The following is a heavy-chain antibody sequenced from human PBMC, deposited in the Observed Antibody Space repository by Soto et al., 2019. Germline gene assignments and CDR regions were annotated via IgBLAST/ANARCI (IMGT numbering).Heavy chain of an antibody. CDR2: IYNGGST. J-gene: IGHJ4*02. CDR3: ARAPVGLDTISYFDY. V-gene: IGHV4-30-4*01. Sequence: SEPLSLPCPVSVDSFSSVGSQWAWLLVPRGKGLEWIGYIYNGGSTYYRPSLESRMHMSLDATRNHYSLRLTSVTAADTAVYFCARAPVGLDTISYFDYWGQGKLVTVSS. CDR1: VDSFSSVGSQ. D-gene: IGHD3-3*01.